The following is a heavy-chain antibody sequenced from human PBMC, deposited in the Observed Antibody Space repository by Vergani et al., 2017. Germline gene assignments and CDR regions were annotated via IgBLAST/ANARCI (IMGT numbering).Heavy chain of an antibody. J-gene: IGHJ4*02. Sequence: VQLVESGGGVVQPGRSLRLSCAASGFTFDDYAMHWVRQAPGKGLEWVSSISSSSSYIYYADSVKGRFTISRDNAKNSLYLQMNSLRAEDTAVYYCASSQEVVLRYFDWLSPSFDYWGQGTLVTVSS. CDR2: ISSSSSYI. V-gene: IGHV3-21*01. CDR3: ASSQEVVLRYFDWLSPSFDY. CDR1: GFTFDDYA. D-gene: IGHD3-9*01.